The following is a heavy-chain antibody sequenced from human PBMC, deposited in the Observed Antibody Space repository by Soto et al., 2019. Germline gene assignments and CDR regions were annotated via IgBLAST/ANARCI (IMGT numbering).Heavy chain of an antibody. CDR2: IYYSGST. Sequence: PSETLSLTCTVSGGSISSGGYYWSWIRQHPGKGLEWIGYIYYSGSTYYNPSLKSRVTISVDTSKNQFSLKLSSVTAADTAVYYCARENNVLPGGYFDSWGQGTLVTVSS. CDR1: GGSISSGGYY. D-gene: IGHD3-10*02. V-gene: IGHV4-31*03. CDR3: ARENNVLPGGYFDS. J-gene: IGHJ4*02.